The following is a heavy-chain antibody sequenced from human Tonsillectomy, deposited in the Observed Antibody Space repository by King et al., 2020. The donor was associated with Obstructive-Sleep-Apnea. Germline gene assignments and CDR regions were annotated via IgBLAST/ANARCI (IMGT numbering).Heavy chain of an antibody. CDR2: ISWDGGST. D-gene: IGHD5-12*01. CDR1: GFIFDDYA. CDR3: VKADSGYGLGDY. J-gene: IGHJ4*02. V-gene: IGHV3-43D*03. Sequence: VQLVESGGVVVQPGGSLRLSCAASGFIFDDYAMHWVRQAPGKGLEWISLISWDGGSTYYADSVKGRFTISRDNSKNSLYLQMSSLRPEDTALYYCVKADSGYGLGDYWGQGTLVIVSS.